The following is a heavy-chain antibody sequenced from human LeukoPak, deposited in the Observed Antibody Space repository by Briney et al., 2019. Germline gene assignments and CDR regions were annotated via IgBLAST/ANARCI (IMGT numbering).Heavy chain of an antibody. V-gene: IGHV3-48*01. CDR1: GFTFSTHG. J-gene: IGHJ2*01. CDR3: ARVRGPTVTTWYFDL. D-gene: IGHD4-17*01. CDR2: ISPRSATI. Sequence: GESLRLSCGASGFTFSTHGMIWVRQAPGKGLEWVSYISPRSATIYYADSVKGRFTISRDDARNSLFLQMHSLRAGDTAVYYCARVRGPTVTTWYFDLWGRGTLVTVSS.